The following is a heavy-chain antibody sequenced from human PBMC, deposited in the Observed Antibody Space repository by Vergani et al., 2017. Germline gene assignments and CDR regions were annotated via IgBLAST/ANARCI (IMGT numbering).Heavy chain of an antibody. V-gene: IGHV3-30-3*01. J-gene: IGHJ6*03. D-gene: IGHD3-3*01. CDR1: GFTFSSYA. CDR2: ISYEGSNK. Sequence: QVQLVESGGGVVQPGRSLRLSCAASGFTFSSYAMHWVRQAPGKGLEWVAVISYEGSNKYYADSVKGRFTISRDNSKNTLYLQMNSLRAEDTAVYYCARDSPYYDFWSGYYIDYYYYYYMDVWGKGTTVTVSS. CDR3: ARDSPYYDFWSGYYIDYYYYYYMDV.